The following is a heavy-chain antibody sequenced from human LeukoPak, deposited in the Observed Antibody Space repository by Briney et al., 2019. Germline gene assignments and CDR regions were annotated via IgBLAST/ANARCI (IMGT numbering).Heavy chain of an antibody. Sequence: GGSLRLSCAASGFTFSSYSMNWVRQAPGKGLEWVSSISSSSGYIYYADSVKGRFTISRDNAKNSLYLQMNSLRAEDTAVYYCANGRSDGDLDYWGQGTLVTVSS. D-gene: IGHD4-17*01. CDR2: ISSSSGYI. V-gene: IGHV3-21*01. CDR1: GFTFSSYS. CDR3: ANGRSDGDLDY. J-gene: IGHJ4*02.